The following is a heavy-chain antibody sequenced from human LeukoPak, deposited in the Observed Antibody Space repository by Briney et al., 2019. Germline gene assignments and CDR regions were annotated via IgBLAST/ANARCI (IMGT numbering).Heavy chain of an antibody. Sequence: PGGSLRLSCAASGFTLSSNYMSWVRQAPGKGLEWVAVIYSGGSTYYADSVKGRFTISRDNSKNTLYLQMNSLRAEDTALYYCAKDVVGATRAFYFDYWGQGTLVTVAS. J-gene: IGHJ4*02. CDR1: GFTLSSNY. CDR3: AKDVVGATRAFYFDY. V-gene: IGHV3-53*01. CDR2: IYSGGST. D-gene: IGHD1-26*01.